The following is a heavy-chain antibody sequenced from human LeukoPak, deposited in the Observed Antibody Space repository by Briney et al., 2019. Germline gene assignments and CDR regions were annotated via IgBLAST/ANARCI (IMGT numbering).Heavy chain of an antibody. J-gene: IGHJ4*02. V-gene: IGHV1-2*02. CDR3: ARDPPGHDYDFDY. D-gene: IGHD4-17*01. CDR1: GYTFTGYY. CDR2: INGNSGGT. Sequence: GSVKVSCKASGYTFTGYYVHWVRQAPGQGLEWMGWINGNSGGTNYAQKFQGRVTMTRDTSISTAYMELSSLRSDDTAVYYCARDPPGHDYDFDYWGQGTLVTVSS.